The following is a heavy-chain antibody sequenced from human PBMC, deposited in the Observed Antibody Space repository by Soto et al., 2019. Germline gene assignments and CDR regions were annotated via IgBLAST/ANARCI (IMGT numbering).Heavy chain of an antibody. J-gene: IGHJ3*02. CDR2: ISYDGSNK. CDR3: ARDQEMATIGGAFDI. CDR1: GFTFSSYA. V-gene: IGHV3-30-3*01. D-gene: IGHD5-12*01. Sequence: GGSLRLSCAASGFTFSSYAMHWVRQAPGNGLEWVAVISYDGSNKYYADSVKGRFTISRDNSKNTLYLQMNSLRAEDTAVYYCARDQEMATIGGAFDIWGQGTMVTVSS.